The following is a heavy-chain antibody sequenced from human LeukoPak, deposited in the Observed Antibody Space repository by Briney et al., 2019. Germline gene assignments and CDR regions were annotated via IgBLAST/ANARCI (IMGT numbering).Heavy chain of an antibody. CDR1: GFTFSDYY. J-gene: IGHJ4*02. Sequence: PGGSLRLSCAASGFTFSDYYMTWVRQAPGKGLEWLSYITNRGDTVFYADSVKGRFTISRDNAKNSLYLQVSSLRPEDTAIYFCARDTRGGINYWGQGTLVTVSS. CDR3: ARDTRGGINY. D-gene: IGHD3-16*01. V-gene: IGHV3-11*01. CDR2: ITNRGDTV.